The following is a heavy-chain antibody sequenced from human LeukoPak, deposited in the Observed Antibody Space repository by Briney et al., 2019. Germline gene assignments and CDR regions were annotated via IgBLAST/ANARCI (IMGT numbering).Heavy chain of an antibody. Sequence: GGSLRLSCATSGFXFDDYAMHWVRQAPGKGLEWVSLISGDGGSTYYADSVKGRFTISRDNSKNSLYLQINSLRPEDTALYYCAKGQGAARLRSPQFDYWGQGTLVTVSS. CDR1: GFXFDDYA. V-gene: IGHV3-43*02. CDR2: ISGDGGST. CDR3: AKGQGAARLRSPQFDY. D-gene: IGHD6-6*01. J-gene: IGHJ4*02.